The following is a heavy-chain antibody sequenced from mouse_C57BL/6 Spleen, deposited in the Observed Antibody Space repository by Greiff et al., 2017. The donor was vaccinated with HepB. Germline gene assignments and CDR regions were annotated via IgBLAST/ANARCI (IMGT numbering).Heavy chain of an antibody. CDR2: INPSNGGT. CDR1: GYTFTSYW. J-gene: IGHJ3*01. V-gene: IGHV1-53*01. Sequence: QVQLQQPGTELVKPGASVKLSCKASGYTFTSYWMHWVKQRPGQGLEWIGNINPSNGGTNYNEKLKSKATLTVDKSSSTAYMQLSSLTSEDSAVYYCARGGVWYYYGPWFAYWGQGTLVTVSA. D-gene: IGHD1-1*01. CDR3: ARGGVWYYYGPWFAY.